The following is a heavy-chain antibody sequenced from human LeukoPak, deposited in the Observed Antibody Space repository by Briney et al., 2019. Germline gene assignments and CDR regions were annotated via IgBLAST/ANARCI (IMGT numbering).Heavy chain of an antibody. CDR3: ATERGMVRGLGGYGMDV. V-gene: IGHV1-24*01. J-gene: IGHJ6*04. CDR2: FDPEDGET. Sequence: ASVKVSCKVSGYTLTGLSMHWVRQAPGKGLEWMGGFDPEDGETIYAQKFQGRVTMTEDTSTDTAYMELSSLRSEDTAVYYCATERGMVRGLGGYGMDVWGKGTTVTVSS. CDR1: GYTLTGLS. D-gene: IGHD3-10*01.